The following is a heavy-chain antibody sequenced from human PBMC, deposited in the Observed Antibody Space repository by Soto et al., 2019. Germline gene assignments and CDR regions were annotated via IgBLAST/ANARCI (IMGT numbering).Heavy chain of an antibody. Sequence: PWGSLLLSCAASIFTFSSYAMSWVRQAPGKGLEWVSAISGSGGSTYYADSVKGRFTISRDNSKNTLYLQMNSLRAEDTAVYYCAKDQVWGIAARNFDYWGQGTMVTVSS. V-gene: IGHV3-23*01. D-gene: IGHD6-6*01. CDR2: ISGSGGST. CDR1: IFTFSSYA. J-gene: IGHJ4*02. CDR3: AKDQVWGIAARNFDY.